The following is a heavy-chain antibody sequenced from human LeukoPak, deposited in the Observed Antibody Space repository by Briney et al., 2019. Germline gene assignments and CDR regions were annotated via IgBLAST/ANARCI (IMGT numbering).Heavy chain of an antibody. V-gene: IGHV3-15*01. Sequence: GGSLRLSCAASGFTFTNAWMSWVRQVPGKGLECLGHIKGKPDGGTIDYAAPVKDRFTISRDDSKNTLYLQMNSLKTEDTAVYYCASSGLNYYYMAVWGKGTTVTV. CDR3: ASSGLNYYYMAV. CDR2: IKGKPDGGTI. CDR1: GFTFTNAW. J-gene: IGHJ6*03.